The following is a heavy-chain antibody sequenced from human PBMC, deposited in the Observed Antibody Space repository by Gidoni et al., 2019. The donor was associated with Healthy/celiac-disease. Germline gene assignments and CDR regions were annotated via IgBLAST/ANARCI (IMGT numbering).Heavy chain of an antibody. D-gene: IGHD6-19*01. CDR2: IGTAGDT. CDR3: AREAVAGTSYYYYGMDV. V-gene: IGHV3-13*01. CDR1: GCTVRSYD. J-gene: IGHJ6*02. Sequence: EVQLVESGGGLVQPGGSLRLSCAASGCTVRSYDMHWVRQATGKGLEWVSAIGTAGDTYYPGSVKGRFTISRENAKNSLYLQMNSLRAGDTAVYYCAREAVAGTSYYYYGMDVWGQGTTVTVSS.